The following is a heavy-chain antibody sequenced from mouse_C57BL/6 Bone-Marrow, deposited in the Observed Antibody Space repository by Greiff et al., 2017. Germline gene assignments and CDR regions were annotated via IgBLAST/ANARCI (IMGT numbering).Heavy chain of an antibody. J-gene: IGHJ2*01. CDR3: ARAGPLGRSFDD. CDR1: GYTFTSYW. Sequence: QVQLKQPGAELVKPGASVKMSCKASGYTFTSYWITWVKQRPGQGLEWIGDIYPTSGRTNYNEKFKSKAILTVDTSSTTAYMQLSSLTSEDSAVFYCARAGPLGRSFDDWGQGITLTVSS. V-gene: IGHV1-55*01. CDR2: IYPTSGRT. D-gene: IGHD4-1*01.